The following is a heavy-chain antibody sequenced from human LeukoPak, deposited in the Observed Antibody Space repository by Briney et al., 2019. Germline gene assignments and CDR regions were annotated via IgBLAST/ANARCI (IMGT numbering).Heavy chain of an antibody. V-gene: IGHV1-69*05. J-gene: IGHJ5*02. CDR3: ARDFQRRYYGSGSRPWDLGSYNWFDP. CDR1: GGTFSSYA. CDR2: IIPIFGTA. Sequence: SVKVSCKASGGTFSSYAISWVRQAPGQGLEWMGRIIPIFGTANYAQKFQGRVTITTDESTNTAYMELSSLRSEDTAVYYCARDFQRRYYGSGSRPWDLGSYNWFDPWGQGTLVTVSS. D-gene: IGHD3-10*01.